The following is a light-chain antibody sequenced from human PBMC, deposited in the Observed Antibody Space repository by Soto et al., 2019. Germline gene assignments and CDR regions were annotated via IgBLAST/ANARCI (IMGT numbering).Light chain of an antibody. CDR2: DVS. CDR1: QDISNY. J-gene: IGKJ2*03. CDR3: QHYASLPYS. V-gene: IGKV1-33*01. Sequence: DIQMTQSPSSLSVSVGDRVTITCQASQDISNYLNWYQQKPGKAPKLLIYDVSNLETGVPSRFSGSGSGSGTDFTFTISSLRPEDIAKYYCQHYASLPYSFGQGTKLEIK.